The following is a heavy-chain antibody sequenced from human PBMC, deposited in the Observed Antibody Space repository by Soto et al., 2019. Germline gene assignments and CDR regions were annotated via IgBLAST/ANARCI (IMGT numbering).Heavy chain of an antibody. J-gene: IGHJ1*01. D-gene: IGHD3-9*01. CDR1: GFTFSNAW. CDR3: TTAPLSHLLRYFDWLPQYFQH. Sequence: PGGSLRLSCAASGFTFSNAWMSWVRQAPGKGLEWVGRIKSKTDGGTTDYAAPVKGRFTISRDDSKNTLYLQMNSLKTEDTAVYYCTTAPLSHLLRYFDWLPQYFQHWGQGTLVTVSS. CDR2: IKSKTDGGTT. V-gene: IGHV3-15*01.